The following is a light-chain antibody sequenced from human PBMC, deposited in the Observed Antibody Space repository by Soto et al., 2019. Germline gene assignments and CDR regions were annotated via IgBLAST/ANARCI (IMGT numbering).Light chain of an antibody. CDR1: QSISSW. J-gene: IGKJ2*01. Sequence: DIQMTQSPSTLSASVGDRVTITCRASQSISSWLAWYQQKPGKAPKLLIYKASSLESGVPSRFSDSVSGTEFTLSLSSLQPDDFSTYHCQQKNSLYTFGQGTKLEIK. V-gene: IGKV1-5*03. CDR2: KAS. CDR3: QQKNSLYT.